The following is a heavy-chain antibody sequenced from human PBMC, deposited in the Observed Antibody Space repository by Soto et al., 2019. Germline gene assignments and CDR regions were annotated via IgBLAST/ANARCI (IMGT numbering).Heavy chain of an antibody. CDR1: GYSFTGYW. Sequence: PGESLKISCTGSGYSFTGYWIGWVRQMPGKGLEWMGITYPGDSDTRYSPSFQGRVTISADKSINTAYLQWSSLKASDTAMYYCFVQHNRPRVQYRGPGTLVSLS. CDR3: FVQHNRPRVQY. CDR2: TYPGDSDT. J-gene: IGHJ4*02. V-gene: IGHV5-51*01. D-gene: IGHD5-18*01.